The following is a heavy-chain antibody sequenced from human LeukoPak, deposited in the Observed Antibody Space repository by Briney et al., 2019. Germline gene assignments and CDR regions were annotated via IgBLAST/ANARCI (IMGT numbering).Heavy chain of an antibody. D-gene: IGHD5-24*01. J-gene: IGHJ3*02. CDR2: INPGGGNT. CDR1: GYTFTNYY. Sequence: ASVRVSFKASGYTFTNYYIHWVRQAPGQGREWMGLINPGGGNTNYTQNFQGRVTMTRDTSASTVYMELSSLRSEDTAIYYCARIRDGYSDAYDIWGQGTVVTVPS. CDR3: ARIRDGYSDAYDI. V-gene: IGHV1-46*01.